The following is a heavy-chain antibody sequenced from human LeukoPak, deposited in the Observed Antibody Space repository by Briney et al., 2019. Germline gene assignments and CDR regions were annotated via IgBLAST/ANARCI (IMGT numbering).Heavy chain of an antibody. CDR2: IYYSGST. Sequence: SETLSLTCTVSGGSISSYYWSWIRQPPGKGLEWIGYIYYSGSTNYNPSLKSRVTISVDTSKNQFSLKLSSVTAADTAVYYCAREGSYGQFDYWGQGTLVTVSS. J-gene: IGHJ4*02. D-gene: IGHD5-18*01. CDR3: AREGSYGQFDY. V-gene: IGHV4-59*01. CDR1: GGSISSYY.